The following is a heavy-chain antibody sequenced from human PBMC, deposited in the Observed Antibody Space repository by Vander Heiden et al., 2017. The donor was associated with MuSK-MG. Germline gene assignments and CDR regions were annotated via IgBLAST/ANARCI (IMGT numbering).Heavy chain of an antibody. Sequence: QVQLQESGPGLVKPSGTLSLTCAVSGGSISSSNWWSWVRQPPGKGLEWIGEIYHSGSTNYNPSLKSRVTISVDKSKNQFSRKLSSVTAADTAVYYCARDYAPYYYDSSGYYFDYWGQGTLVTVSS. V-gene: IGHV4-4*02. D-gene: IGHD3-22*01. CDR1: GGSISSSNW. CDR3: ARDYAPYYYDSSGYYFDY. J-gene: IGHJ4*02. CDR2: IYHSGST.